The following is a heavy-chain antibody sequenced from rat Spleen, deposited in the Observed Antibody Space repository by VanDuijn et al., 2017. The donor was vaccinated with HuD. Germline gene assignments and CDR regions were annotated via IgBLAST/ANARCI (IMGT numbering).Heavy chain of an antibody. D-gene: IGHD1-7*01. CDR3: ARGTSMRGYVLDA. J-gene: IGHJ4*01. V-gene: IGHV5-7*01. Sequence: EVQLVESGGGLVQPGRSQKLSCAASGFTFSDYNMAWVRQAPKKGLEWVAIFSYDGGITFLRDSVKGRFTVSRDDAENTLYLQMDSLRSEDTATYFCARGTSMRGYVLDAWGQGTSVTVSS. CDR2: FSYDGGIT. CDR1: GFTFSDYN.